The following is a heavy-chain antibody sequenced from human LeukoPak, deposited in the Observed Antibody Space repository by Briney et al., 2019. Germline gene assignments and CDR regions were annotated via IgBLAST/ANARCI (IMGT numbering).Heavy chain of an antibody. CDR2: IYSGGST. Sequence: GGSLRLSCAASGFTVSSNYMSWVRQAPGKGLEWVSVIYSGGSTYHADSVKGRFTISRDNSKNTLYLQMNSLRAEDTAVYYCARAYDSSGYQTWGQGTLVTVSS. V-gene: IGHV3-66*01. D-gene: IGHD3-22*01. CDR1: GFTVSSNY. J-gene: IGHJ5*02. CDR3: ARAYDSSGYQT.